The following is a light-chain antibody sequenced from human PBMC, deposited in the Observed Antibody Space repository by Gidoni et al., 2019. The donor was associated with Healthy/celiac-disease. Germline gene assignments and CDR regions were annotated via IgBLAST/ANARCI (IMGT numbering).Light chain of an antibody. CDR2: AAS. CDR3: QKYNSAPRT. J-gene: IGKJ1*01. Sequence: DIQMTHSPSSLSASVGDRVTITCRASQGISNYLAWYQKKPGKVPKLLIYAASTWQSGVPFRFSGSGSGTDFTLTISSLQPEDVATYYCQKYNSAPRTFXQXTKVEIK. CDR1: QGISNY. V-gene: IGKV1-27*01.